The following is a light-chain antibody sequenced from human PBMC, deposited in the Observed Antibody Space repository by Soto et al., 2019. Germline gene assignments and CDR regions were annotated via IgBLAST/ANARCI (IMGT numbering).Light chain of an antibody. CDR2: AAS. CDR1: QSVSIN. V-gene: IGKV3-15*01. Sequence: IVMTQSPATLSVSPVDRATLSCMASQSVSINLAWYQQKPGQVPRLLIYAASTRATGIPARFSGSGSETEFTLTISSLQSEDFAVYYCHQYHNWPWTFGQGTKVDIK. CDR3: HQYHNWPWT. J-gene: IGKJ1*01.